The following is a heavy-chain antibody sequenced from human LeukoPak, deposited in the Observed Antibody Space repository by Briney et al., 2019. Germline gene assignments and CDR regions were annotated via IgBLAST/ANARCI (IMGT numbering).Heavy chain of an antibody. J-gene: IGHJ6*02. V-gene: IGHV3-21*01. CDR1: GFTFSSYS. CDR2: ISSSSSYI. CDR3: AREWSSTSVDPYGMDV. D-gene: IGHD2-2*01. Sequence: GGSLRLSCAASGFTFSSYSMNWVRQAPGKGLEWVSSISSSSSYIYYADSVKGRFTISRDNAKNSLYLQMNSLRAEDTAVYYCAREWSSTSVDPYGMDVWGQGTTVTVSS.